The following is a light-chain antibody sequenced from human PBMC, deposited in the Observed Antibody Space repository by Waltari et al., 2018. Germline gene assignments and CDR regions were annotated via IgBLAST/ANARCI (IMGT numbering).Light chain of an antibody. V-gene: IGLV2-14*03. CDR3: SSFTSSTTGI. CDR2: DVS. CDR1: SSDSGVYNY. Sequence: SALTQPDSVSGSPGQSTTISCSGVSSDSGVYNYVSWYRRHPGEAPKVIIYDVSNRPSGVSNRFSGSKSGSTASLTISGLQPEDEAVYYCSSFTSSTTGIFGGGTKLTVL. J-gene: IGLJ2*01.